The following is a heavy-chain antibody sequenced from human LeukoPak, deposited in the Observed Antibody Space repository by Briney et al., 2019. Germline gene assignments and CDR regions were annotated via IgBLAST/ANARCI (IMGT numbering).Heavy chain of an antibody. CDR1: GFTFSSYA. V-gene: IGHV3-23*01. CDR3: AKDLSGYRSPTCFDY. Sequence: GGSLRLSCAASGFTFSSYAMSWVRQAPGKGLEWVSAISGSGGSTYYADSVKGRFTISRDNSKNTLYLQMNSLRAEDTAVHYCAKDLSGYRSPTCFDYWGQGTLVTVSS. D-gene: IGHD5-24*01. J-gene: IGHJ4*02. CDR2: ISGSGGST.